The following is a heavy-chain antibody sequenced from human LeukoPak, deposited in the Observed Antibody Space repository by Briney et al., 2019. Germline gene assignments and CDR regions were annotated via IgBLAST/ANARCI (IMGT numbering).Heavy chain of an antibody. CDR1: GFTFSSYG. CDR3: AKTYLAAAALAPNGMDV. Sequence: PGRSLRLSCAASGFTFSSYGMHWVRQAPGKGLEWVAVISYDGSNKYYADSVKGRFTISRDNSKNTLYLQMNSLRAEDTAVYYCAKTYLAAAALAPNGMDVWGQGTTVTVSS. J-gene: IGHJ6*02. CDR2: ISYDGSNK. V-gene: IGHV3-30*18. D-gene: IGHD6-13*01.